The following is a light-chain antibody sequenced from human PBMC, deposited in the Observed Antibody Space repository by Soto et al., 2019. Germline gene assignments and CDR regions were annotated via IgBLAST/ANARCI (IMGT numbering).Light chain of an antibody. CDR2: DVS. CDR3: SSYTSSTTVV. Sequence: QSALTQHASVSGAPGQSITISCTGTSSDVGGYDYVSWYQQHPGKAPKLMICDVSNRPSGVSNRFSASKSGNTASLTISGLQAEDEADYYCSSYTSSTTVVFGGGTKLTVL. CDR1: SSDVGGYDY. V-gene: IGLV2-14*01. J-gene: IGLJ2*01.